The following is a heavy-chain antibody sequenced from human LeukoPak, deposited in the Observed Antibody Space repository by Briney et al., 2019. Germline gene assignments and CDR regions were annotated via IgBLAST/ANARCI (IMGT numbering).Heavy chain of an antibody. D-gene: IGHD3-16*01. CDR3: ARVGELLPDY. J-gene: IGHJ4*02. CDR1: GGSISSYY. V-gene: IGHV4-59*08. CDR2: IYHSGST. Sequence: SETLSLTCTVSGGSISSYYWSWIRQPPGKRLEWIGRIYHSGSTHYNPSLRSRVTISVDTSKNQFSLKLSSVTAADTAVYYCARVGELLPDYWGQGTLVTVSS.